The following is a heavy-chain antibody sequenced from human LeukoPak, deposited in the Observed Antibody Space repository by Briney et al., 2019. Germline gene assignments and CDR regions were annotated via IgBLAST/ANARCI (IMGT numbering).Heavy chain of an antibody. CDR3: ARGPGGPGMYYFDY. Sequence: SQTLSLTCTVSGGSISSGGYCWSWIRQHPGKGLDWIGYIYQSGNTYYNPSLNSRVTMSVDRSKNHFSLTLNSVTAADTAVYYCARGPGGPGMYYFDYWGQGTLVTVSS. D-gene: IGHD3-10*01. CDR1: GGSISSGGYC. V-gene: IGHV4-30-2*01. J-gene: IGHJ4*02. CDR2: IYQSGNT.